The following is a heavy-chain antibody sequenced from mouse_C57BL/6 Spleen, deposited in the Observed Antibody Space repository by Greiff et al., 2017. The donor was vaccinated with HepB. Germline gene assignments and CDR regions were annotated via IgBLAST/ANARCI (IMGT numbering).Heavy chain of an antibody. V-gene: IGHV14-4*01. J-gene: IGHJ3*01. Sequence: EVKLVESGAELVRPGASVKLSCTASGFNIKDDYMHWVKQRPEQGLEWIGWIDPENGDTEYASKFQGKATITADTSSNTAYLQLSSLTSEDTAVYYCTTVYDYDGAYWGQGTLVTVSA. CDR1: GFNIKDDY. D-gene: IGHD2-4*01. CDR2: IDPENGDT. CDR3: TTVYDYDGAY.